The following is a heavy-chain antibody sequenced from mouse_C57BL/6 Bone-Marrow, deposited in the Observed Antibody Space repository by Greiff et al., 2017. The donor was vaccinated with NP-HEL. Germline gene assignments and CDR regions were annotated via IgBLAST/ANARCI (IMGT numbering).Heavy chain of an antibody. V-gene: IGHV14-4*01. CDR2: IDPENGDT. CDR1: GFNIKDDY. Sequence: VQLQQSGAELVRPGASVKLSCTASGFNIKDDYMHWVKQRPEQGLEWIGWIDPENGDTEYASKFQGKATITADTSSNTAYLQLSSLTSEDTAVYYCTTRGGSRYWYFDVWGTGTTVTVSS. CDR3: TTRGGSRYWYFDV. J-gene: IGHJ1*03. D-gene: IGHD1-1*01.